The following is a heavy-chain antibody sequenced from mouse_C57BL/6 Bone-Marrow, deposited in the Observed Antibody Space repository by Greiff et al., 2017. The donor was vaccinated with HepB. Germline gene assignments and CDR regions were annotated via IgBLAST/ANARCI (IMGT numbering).Heavy chain of an antibody. J-gene: IGHJ4*01. V-gene: IGHV3-6*01. Sequence: EVKLLESGPGLVKPSQSLSLTCSVTGYSITSCYYWNWIRQFPGNKLEWMGYISYDGSNNYNPSLKNRISITRDTSKNQFFLKLNSVTTEDTATYYCARDSSGYDYAMDYWGQGTSVTVSS. D-gene: IGHD3-2*02. CDR2: ISYDGSN. CDR1: GYSITSCYY. CDR3: ARDSSGYDYAMDY.